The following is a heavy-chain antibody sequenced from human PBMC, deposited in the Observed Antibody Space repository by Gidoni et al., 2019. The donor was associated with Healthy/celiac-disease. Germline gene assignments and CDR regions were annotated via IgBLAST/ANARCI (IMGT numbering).Heavy chain of an antibody. CDR3: AKNHGDYDS. D-gene: IGHD4-17*01. Sequence: EVQLLESGGGLVPPGGSLRLSCAASGFTFSNYAMNWVRQAPGKGLEWVSSISSGGGATYYADSVQGRFTISRDNSKNTLYLQMNGLRAEDTAVYYCAKNHGDYDSWGQGTLVTVSS. CDR1: GFTFSNYA. CDR2: ISSGGGAT. V-gene: IGHV3-23*01. J-gene: IGHJ5*01.